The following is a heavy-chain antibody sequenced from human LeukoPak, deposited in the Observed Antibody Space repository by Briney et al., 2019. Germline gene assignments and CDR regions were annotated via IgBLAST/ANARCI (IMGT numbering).Heavy chain of an antibody. CDR2: IYHSGST. V-gene: IGHV4-4*02. J-gene: IGHJ4*02. CDR1: GGSISSSNW. Sequence: SETLSLTCAVSGGSISSSNWWSWVRQPPGKGLEWIGEIYHSGSTNYNPSLKSRVTISVDTSKNQFSLKLSSVTAADTAVYYCATIHYYDSSGYFRTLFDYWGQGTLVTVSS. D-gene: IGHD3-22*01. CDR3: ATIHYYDSSGYFRTLFDY.